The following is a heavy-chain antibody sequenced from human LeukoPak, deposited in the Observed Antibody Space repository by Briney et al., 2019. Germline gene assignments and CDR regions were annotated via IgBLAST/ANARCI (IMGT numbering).Heavy chain of an antibody. D-gene: IGHD3-16*02. V-gene: IGHV3-48*03. CDR3: ARVSFVWGSYRYLESGYYFDY. CDR1: GFTFSSYE. J-gene: IGHJ4*02. CDR2: ISSSGSTI. Sequence: GGSLRLSCAASGFTFSSYEMNWVRQAPGKGLEWVSYISSSGSTIYYADSVKGRFTISIDNAKNSLYLQMNSLRAEDTAVYYCARVSFVWGSYRYLESGYYFDYWGQGTLVTVSS.